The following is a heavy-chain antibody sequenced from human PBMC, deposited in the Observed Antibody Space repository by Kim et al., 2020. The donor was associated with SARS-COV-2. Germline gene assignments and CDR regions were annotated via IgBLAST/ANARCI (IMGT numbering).Heavy chain of an antibody. Sequence: GGSLRLSCAASGFSVSDNYMTWVRQAPGKGLEWVSVIYTTGGKTYYSDSVKGRFTISRHNSDNSLYLQMNSLRVDDTAVYYCARVEYGMSSGAFDIWGQGTMVTVSS. D-gene: IGHD6-6*01. CDR2: IYTTGGKT. J-gene: IGHJ3*02. CDR3: ARVEYGMSSGAFDI. CDR1: GFSVSDNY. V-gene: IGHV3-53*01.